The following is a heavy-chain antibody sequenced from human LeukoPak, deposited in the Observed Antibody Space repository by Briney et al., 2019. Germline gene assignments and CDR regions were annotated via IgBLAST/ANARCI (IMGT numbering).Heavy chain of an antibody. CDR2: ISIDGGRT. V-gene: IGHV3-23*01. J-gene: IGHJ4*02. CDR1: GGTFSSYA. D-gene: IGHD1-26*01. Sequence: SCKASGGTFSSYAMSWVRQAPGKGPEWVSTISIDGGRTYYADSVKGRFTVSRDTSKNTLYLQMNSLRAEDTAVYYCARQYSGSYYYFDYWGQGTLVTVSS. CDR3: ARQYSGSYYYFDY.